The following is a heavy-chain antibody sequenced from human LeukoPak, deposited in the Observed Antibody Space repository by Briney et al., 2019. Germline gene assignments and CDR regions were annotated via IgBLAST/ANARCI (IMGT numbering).Heavy chain of an antibody. V-gene: IGHV3-30*18. CDR2: ISYDGSNK. Sequence: GTPLRLSCAASAFTFSSYGMHWVRQAPGKGLEWVAVISYDGSNKYYADSVKGRFTISRDNSKNTVFLQMSSLRAEDTAVYYCAKVRYCSGVNCYPDDNWGQGTLVTVSS. J-gene: IGHJ4*02. CDR1: AFTFSSYG. D-gene: IGHD2-15*01. CDR3: AKVRYCSGVNCYPDDN.